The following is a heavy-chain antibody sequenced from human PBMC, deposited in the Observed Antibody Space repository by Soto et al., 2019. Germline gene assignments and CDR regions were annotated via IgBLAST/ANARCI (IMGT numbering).Heavy chain of an antibody. J-gene: IGHJ5*02. D-gene: IGHD4-17*01. CDR2: IYTSGST. CDR3: AREGTTVTNAGWFDP. Sequence: QVQLQESGPGLVKPSETLSLTCTVSGGSISSYYWSWIRQPAGKGLEWIGRIYTSGSTNYNPSLKSRVIMSVDTSKNQFSLKLSSVTAADTAVYYCAREGTTVTNAGWFDPWGQGTLVTVSS. V-gene: IGHV4-4*07. CDR1: GGSISSYY.